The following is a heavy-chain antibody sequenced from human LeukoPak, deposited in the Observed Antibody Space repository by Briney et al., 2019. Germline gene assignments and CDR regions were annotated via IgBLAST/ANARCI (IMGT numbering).Heavy chain of an antibody. D-gene: IGHD3-9*01. V-gene: IGHV4-4*07. CDR1: GSSISSYY. CDR3: ARGGTSRDILTGGNYYYYMDV. J-gene: IGHJ6*03. CDR2: IYTSGST. Sequence: PSETLSLTCTVSGSSISSYYWSWIRQPAGKGLEWIGRIYTSGSTNYNPSLKSRVTMSVDTSKNQFSLKLSSVTAADTAVHYCARGGTSRDILTGGNYYYYMDVWGKGTTVTISS.